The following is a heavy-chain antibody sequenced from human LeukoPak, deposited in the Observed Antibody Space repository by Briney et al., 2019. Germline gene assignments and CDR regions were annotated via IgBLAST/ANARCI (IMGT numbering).Heavy chain of an antibody. CDR1: GFTFSDYY. J-gene: IGHJ6*03. D-gene: IGHD3-3*01. CDR2: ISSSGSTI. Sequence: GSLRLSCAASGFTFSDYYMSWIRQAPGKGLEWVSYISSSGSTIYYADSVKGRFTISRDNAKNSLYLQMNSLRAEDTAVYYCAREAGNYDFWRTYYCYYMDVWGKGTTVTVSS. V-gene: IGHV3-11*01. CDR3: AREAGNYDFWRTYYCYYMDV.